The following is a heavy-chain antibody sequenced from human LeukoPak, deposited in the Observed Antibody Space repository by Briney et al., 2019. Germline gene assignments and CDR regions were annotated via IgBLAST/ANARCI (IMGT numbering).Heavy chain of an antibody. D-gene: IGHD1-26*01. CDR2: ISSSSSYI. V-gene: IGHV3-21*01. CDR1: GFTFSSYS. J-gene: IGHJ4*02. Sequence: PGGSLRLSCVASGFTFSSYSMKWVRQAPGKGLEWVSSISSSSSYIDYAASVKGRFTISRDNAMNTLYLQTDSLRGEDTAVYYCAREMGGRWGQGTLVTVS. CDR3: AREMGGR.